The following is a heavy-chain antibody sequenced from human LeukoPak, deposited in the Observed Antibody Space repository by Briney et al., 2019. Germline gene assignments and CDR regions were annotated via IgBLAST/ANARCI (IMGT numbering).Heavy chain of an antibody. J-gene: IGHJ5*02. CDR2: IWYDGNNK. D-gene: IGHD1-26*01. CDR1: GFIFSVYG. CDR3: AKMDWELPQNWFDP. Sequence: GGSLRLSCAASGFIFSVYGMHWVRQAPGKGLEWVASIWYDGNNKYYEDSVKGRFTISRDNSENTLYLQMNSLRAEDTAVYYCAKMDWELPQNWFDPWGQGTLVTVSS. V-gene: IGHV3-30*02.